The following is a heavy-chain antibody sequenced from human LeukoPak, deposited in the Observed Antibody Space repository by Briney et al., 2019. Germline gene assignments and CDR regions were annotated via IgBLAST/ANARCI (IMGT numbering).Heavy chain of an antibody. V-gene: IGHV3-64*02. J-gene: IGHJ5*02. CDR2: TTGNGDKT. Sequence: GGSLRLSCAASGFTFSGFSMHWIRQAPGRGLEYVSATTGNGDKTFYTDSVRGRFTIFRDNSENTLFLQMGSLRGEDTALYFCARIGMENFYDLWGQGTLVTVSS. CDR1: GFTFSGFS. D-gene: IGHD2/OR15-2a*01. CDR3: ARIGMENFYDL.